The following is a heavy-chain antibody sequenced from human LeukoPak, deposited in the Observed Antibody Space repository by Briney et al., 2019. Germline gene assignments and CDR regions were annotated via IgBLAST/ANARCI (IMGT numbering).Heavy chain of an antibody. CDR2: IWNDGNNK. V-gene: IGHV3-33*01. CDR3: ARELSHLYYYYGMDV. Sequence: GGSLRLSCAASGFTFSWNGMHWVRQAPGKGLEWVAVIWNDGNNKYYADSVKGRFTISRDNSKNTLFLQMNSLRAEDTAVYYCARELSHLYYYYGMDVWGQGTTVTVSS. CDR1: GFTFSWNG. J-gene: IGHJ6*02. D-gene: IGHD3-10*01.